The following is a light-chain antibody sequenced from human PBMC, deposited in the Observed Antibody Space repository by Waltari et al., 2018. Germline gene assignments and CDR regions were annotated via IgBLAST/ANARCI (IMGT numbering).Light chain of an antibody. CDR1: VLAKKY. V-gene: IGLV3-27*01. Sequence: SYELTQPSSVSVSPGQTARITCSGDVLAKKYARWFQQKPGQAPVVVIYKDSERPSGIPERFSGSSSGTTVTLTISGAQVEDEADYYCDSAADNLRVFGGGTKLTVL. J-gene: IGLJ2*01. CDR2: KDS. CDR3: DSAADNLRV.